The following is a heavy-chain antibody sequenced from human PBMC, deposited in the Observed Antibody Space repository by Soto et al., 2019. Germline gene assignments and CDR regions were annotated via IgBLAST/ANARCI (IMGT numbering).Heavy chain of an antibody. Sequence: QITLRESGPTLVTPAQTLTLTCTFSGFSLNTNGEAVAWIRQPPGKALEWLALIFWDDDERYSPSLRRRLTTTRDASENQVSLTMTNMYPVDTATYYCAHTAGWSYYCDFWGQGALVTVSS. CDR2: IFWDDDE. CDR1: GFSLNTNGEA. J-gene: IGHJ4*02. V-gene: IGHV2-5*02. CDR3: AHTAGWSYYCDF. D-gene: IGHD6-19*01.